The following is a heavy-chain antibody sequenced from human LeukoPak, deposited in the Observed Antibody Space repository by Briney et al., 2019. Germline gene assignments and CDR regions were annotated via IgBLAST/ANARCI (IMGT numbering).Heavy chain of an antibody. CDR1: GFTFSSYS. V-gene: IGHV3-21*01. CDR3: ARVRRIAVAGDIDY. Sequence: GGSLRLSCAASGFTFSSYSMSWVRQAPGNGLEWVSSISSSSSYIYYADSVKGRFTISRDNAKNSLYLQMNRLRAEDTAVYYCARVRRIAVAGDIDYWGQGTLVTVSS. CDR2: ISSSSSYI. J-gene: IGHJ4*02. D-gene: IGHD6-19*01.